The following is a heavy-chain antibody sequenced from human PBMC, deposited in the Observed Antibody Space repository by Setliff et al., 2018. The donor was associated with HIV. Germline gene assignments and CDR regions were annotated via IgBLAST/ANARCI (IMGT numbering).Heavy chain of an antibody. CDR2: SDYNGNT. CDR1: GYNFNSHG. Sequence: SVKVSCKASGYNFNSHGITWVRLAPGRGLEWVGWSDYNGNTNYAQNFQGRVTMTTDTSTNTAYMDLRSLKSDDTAVYYCARDPTAPSITIFGVVGATYWFDPWGQGTQVTVSS. D-gene: IGHD3-3*01. J-gene: IGHJ5*02. CDR3: ARDPTAPSITIFGVVGATYWFDP. V-gene: IGHV1-18*01.